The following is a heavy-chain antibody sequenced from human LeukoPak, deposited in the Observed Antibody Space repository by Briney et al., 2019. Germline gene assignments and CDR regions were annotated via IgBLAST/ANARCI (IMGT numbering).Heavy chain of an antibody. V-gene: IGHV1-2*02. Sequence: ASVKVSCKASGYTFTGYYMHWVRQAPGQGLEWMGWINPNSGGTNYAQKFQGRVTMIRDTSISTAYMELSRLRSDDTAVYYCARGDVLRYFDWLLPPDYWGQGTLVTVSS. CDR2: INPNSGGT. CDR1: GYTFTGYY. CDR3: ARGDVLRYFDWLLPPDY. J-gene: IGHJ4*02. D-gene: IGHD3-9*01.